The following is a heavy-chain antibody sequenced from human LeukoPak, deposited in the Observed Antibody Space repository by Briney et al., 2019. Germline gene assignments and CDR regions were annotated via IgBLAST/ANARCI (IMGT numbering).Heavy chain of an antibody. J-gene: IGHJ4*02. CDR1: GGSINNGGYY. D-gene: IGHD5-24*01. CDR3: ARNRDGYNSFDY. Sequence: PSETLSLTCTVSGGSINNGGYYWSWIRQHPGKGLEWIGYIYYSGSSYYNPFLRSRVTISVDTSKSHFSLKLSSVTAADTAVYYCARNRDGYNSFDYWGQGTLVTVSS. CDR2: IYYSGSS. V-gene: IGHV4-31*03.